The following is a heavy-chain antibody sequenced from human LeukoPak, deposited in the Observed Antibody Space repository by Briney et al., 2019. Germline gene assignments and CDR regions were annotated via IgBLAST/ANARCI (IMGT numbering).Heavy chain of an antibody. J-gene: IGHJ4*02. D-gene: IGHD5-24*01. CDR2: IYYSGST. CDR1: GGSISSYY. V-gene: IGHV4-59*08. Sequence: PSETLSLTCTVSGGSISSYYWSWIRQPPGKGLEWVGYIYYSGSTDYHPSLRSRVTMSVDTSKSQFSLKLNSVTATDTAVYYCARARDGDRFAFDYWGQGSLVIVSS. CDR3: ARARDGDRFAFDY.